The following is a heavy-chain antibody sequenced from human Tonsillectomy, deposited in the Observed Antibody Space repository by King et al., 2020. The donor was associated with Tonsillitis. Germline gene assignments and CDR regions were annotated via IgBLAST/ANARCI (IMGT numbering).Heavy chain of an antibody. Sequence: VQLVESGGVLVQPGGSLRLSCAASGFTISSYAMNWVRQAPGKGLEWLSYISSSSNTIYYADSVKGRFTISRDNAKNSLYLQMNSLRAEDTAVYYCVWSGSYYFPDFWGQGTLVTVSS. D-gene: IGHD1-26*01. CDR2: ISSSSNTI. CDR1: GFTISSYA. V-gene: IGHV3-48*01. J-gene: IGHJ4*02. CDR3: VWSGSYYFPDF.